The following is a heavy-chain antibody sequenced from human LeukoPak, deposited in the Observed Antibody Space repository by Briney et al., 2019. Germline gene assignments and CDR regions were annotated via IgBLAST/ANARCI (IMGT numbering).Heavy chain of an antibody. CDR2: ISYDGSYR. CDR3: ARDLTSRFVVVPAAQMGY. D-gene: IGHD2-2*01. Sequence: QPGGSLRLSCAASGFTFISYAMHWVRQAPGKGLEWVAIISYDGSYRYFADSVKGRFTISRDNSKSTLYLQMNSLKGEDTAVYYCARDLTSRFVVVPAAQMGYWGQGTLVTVSS. V-gene: IGHV3-30*04. CDR1: GFTFISYA. J-gene: IGHJ4*02.